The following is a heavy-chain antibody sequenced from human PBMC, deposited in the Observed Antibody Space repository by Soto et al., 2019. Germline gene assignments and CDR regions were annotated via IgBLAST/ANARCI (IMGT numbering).Heavy chain of an antibody. D-gene: IGHD3-3*01. J-gene: IGHJ5*02. Sequence: GASVKVSCKASGYTFTSYGISWVRQAPGQGLEWMGWISAYNGNTSYAQKLQGRVTMTRDTSTSTAYMELRSLRSEDTAVYYCARGPPYYDFWSGYYSNNWFDPWGQGTLVTVSS. CDR3: ARGPPYYDFWSGYYSNNWFDP. CDR2: ISAYNGNT. V-gene: IGHV1-18*01. CDR1: GYTFTSYG.